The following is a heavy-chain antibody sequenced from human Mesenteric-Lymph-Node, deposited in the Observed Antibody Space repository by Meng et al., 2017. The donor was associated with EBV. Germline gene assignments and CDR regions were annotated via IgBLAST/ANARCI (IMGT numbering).Heavy chain of an antibody. J-gene: IGHJ5*02. CDR2: INHSGST. V-gene: IGHV4-34*01. Sequence: QGELTQGGAGLLKPSETLSLTCAVYGGSFSGHHWSWIRQPPGKGLEWIGEINHSGSTNCNPSLKSRATISVDTSRNQFSLTLNSVTAADTAVYYCARVSGPYYSPWFDPWGQGSLVTVSS. CDR1: GGSFSGHH. CDR3: ARVSGPYYSPWFDP. D-gene: IGHD2/OR15-2a*01.